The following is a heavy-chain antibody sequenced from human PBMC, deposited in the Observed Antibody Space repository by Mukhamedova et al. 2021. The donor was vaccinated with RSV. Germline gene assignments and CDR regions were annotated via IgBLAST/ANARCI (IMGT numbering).Heavy chain of an antibody. J-gene: IGHJ4*02. D-gene: IGHD6-19*01. Sequence: GSTYYNPSLKSRVTISVDTSKNQFSLKLSSVTAADTAVYYCARTSAQTIAVAGTVYYWGQGTLVTVPS. V-gene: IGHV4-39*01. CDR2: GST. CDR3: ARTSAQTIAVAGTVYY.